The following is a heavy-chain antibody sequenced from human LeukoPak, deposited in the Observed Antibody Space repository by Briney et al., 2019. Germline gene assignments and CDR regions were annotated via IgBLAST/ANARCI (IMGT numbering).Heavy chain of an antibody. CDR2: INPNSGGT. J-gene: IGHJ4*02. Sequence: ASVKVSCKASGYTFTGYYMHWVRQAPGQGLEWMGWINPNSGGTNYAQKFQGRVTMTRDTSISTAYMELSRLRSDDTAVYYCARDQGYCSTSCYSYWGQGTLVTVSS. CDR3: ARDQGYCSTSCYSY. D-gene: IGHD2-2*01. V-gene: IGHV1-2*02. CDR1: GYTFTGYY.